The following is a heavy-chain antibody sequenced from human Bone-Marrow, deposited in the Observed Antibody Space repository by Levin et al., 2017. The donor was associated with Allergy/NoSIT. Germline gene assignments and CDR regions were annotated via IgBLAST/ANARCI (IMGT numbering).Heavy chain of an antibody. J-gene: IGHJ6*02. CDR2: ISSSSGYI. CDR3: VRDYFDSSAYYRGPTYYYYTLDV. V-gene: IGHV3-21*01. Sequence: GGSLRLSCAASGFILSNYYMNWVRQAPGKGLEWVSSISSSSGYIYHADSVKGRFTISRDNAKNSLYLQMNSLRAEDTAVYYRVRDYFDSSAYYRGPTYYYYTLDVWGQGTTVTVSS. D-gene: IGHD3-22*01. CDR1: GFILSNYY.